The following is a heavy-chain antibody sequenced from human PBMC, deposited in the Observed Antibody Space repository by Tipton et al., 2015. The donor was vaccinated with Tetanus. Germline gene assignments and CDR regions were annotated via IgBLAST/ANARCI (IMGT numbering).Heavy chain of an antibody. CDR2: INAGNGNT. CDR3: ARGGYYDFWSGGFDY. CDR1: GYTFTSYA. D-gene: IGHD3-3*01. Sequence: QMQLVQSGAEVKKPGASVKVSCKASGYTFTSYAMHWVRQAPGQRLEWMGWINAGNGNTKYSQKFQGRVTITRDTSASTAYMELSSLRSEDTAVYYCARGGYYDFWSGGFDYWGQGTLVTVSS. V-gene: IGHV1-3*01. J-gene: IGHJ4*02.